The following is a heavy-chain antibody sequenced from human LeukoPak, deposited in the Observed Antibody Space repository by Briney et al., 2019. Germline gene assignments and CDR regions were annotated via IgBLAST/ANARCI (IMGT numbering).Heavy chain of an antibody. D-gene: IGHD3-9*01. CDR2: ISGSGGST. V-gene: IGHV3-23*01. CDR3: AKDLPTRYYDILTGLDY. Sequence: PGGSLRLSCAASGFSFSDYGMSWVRQAPGKGLEWVSAISGSGGSTYYADSVKGRFTISRDNSKNTLYLQMNSLRAEDTAVYYCAKDLPTRYYDILTGLDYWGQGTLVTVSS. CDR1: GFSFSDYG. J-gene: IGHJ4*02.